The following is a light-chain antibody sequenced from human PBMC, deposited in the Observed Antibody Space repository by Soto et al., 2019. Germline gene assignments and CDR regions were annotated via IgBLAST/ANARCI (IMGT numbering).Light chain of an antibody. CDR1: SSDVGGSNL. CDR3: CSYAGNSLWV. CDR2: DVS. V-gene: IGLV2-11*01. J-gene: IGLJ3*02. Sequence: QSALTQPRSVSGSPGQSVTISCTGTSSDVGGSNLVSWYQQHAGKAPTLVIYDVSKRPSGVPDRFSGSKSGNTASLTISGLQVEDEADYYCCSYAGNSLWVFGGGTKVTVL.